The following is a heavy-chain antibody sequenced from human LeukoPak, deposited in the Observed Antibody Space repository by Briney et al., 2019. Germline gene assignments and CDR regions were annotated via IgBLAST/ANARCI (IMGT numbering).Heavy chain of an antibody. V-gene: IGHV1-2*02. D-gene: IGHD1-26*01. CDR1: GYTFTGYY. J-gene: IGHJ3*02. CDR3: AREPATSGSHPTIDAFDI. Sequence: GASVKVSCKASGYTFTGYYMHWVRQAPGQGLEWMGWINPNSGGTNYAQKFQGRVTMTRDTSISTAYMELSRLGSDDTAVYYCAREPATSGSHPTIDAFDIWGQGTMVTVSS. CDR2: INPNSGGT.